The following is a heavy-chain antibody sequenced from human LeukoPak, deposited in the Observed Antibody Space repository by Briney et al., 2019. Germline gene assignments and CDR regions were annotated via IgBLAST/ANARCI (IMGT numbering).Heavy chain of an antibody. Sequence: ASVKDSCKASGYTFTNYDINWVRRAPGQGLEWMGWMNPNSGNTGYAQKFQGRVTMTRSTSISTAYMELSSLTSEDTAVYYCARVSLGYCSGGTCYFQDHWGQGTLVTVSS. J-gene: IGHJ4*02. CDR2: MNPNSGNT. CDR3: ARVSLGYCSGGTCYFQDH. D-gene: IGHD2-15*01. V-gene: IGHV1-8*01. CDR1: GYTFTNYD.